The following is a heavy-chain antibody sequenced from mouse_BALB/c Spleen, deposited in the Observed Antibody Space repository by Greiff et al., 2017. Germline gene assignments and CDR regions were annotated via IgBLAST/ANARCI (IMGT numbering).Heavy chain of an antibody. CDR1: GYTFTSYW. V-gene: IGHV1-69*02. CDR3: ARLLGLLDY. J-gene: IGHJ2*01. D-gene: IGHD2-10*01. Sequence: QVQLQQSGAELVKPGASVKLSCKASGYTFTSYWMHWVKQRPGQGLEWIGEIDPSDSYTNYNQKFKGKATLTVDKSSSTAYMQLSSLTSEDSAVYYCARLLGLLDYWGQGTTLTVSS. CDR2: IDPSDSYT.